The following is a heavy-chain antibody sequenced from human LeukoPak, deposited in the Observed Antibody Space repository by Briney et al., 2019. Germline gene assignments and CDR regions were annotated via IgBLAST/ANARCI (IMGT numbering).Heavy chain of an antibody. V-gene: IGHV3-21*01. CDR3: AREFGDYEAIDY. D-gene: IGHD4-17*01. CDR2: ISSSSSYI. CDR1: GFTFSSYS. Sequence: GGSLRLSCAASGFTFSSYSMNWVRQAPGKGLEWVSSISSSSSYIYYADSVKGRFTISRDNAKNSLYLQMNSLRAEDTAVYHCAREFGDYEAIDYWGQGTLVTVSS. J-gene: IGHJ4*02.